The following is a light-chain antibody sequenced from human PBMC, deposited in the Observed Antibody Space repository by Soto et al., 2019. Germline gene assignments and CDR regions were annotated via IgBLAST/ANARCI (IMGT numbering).Light chain of an antibody. CDR1: SSNIGRNT. CDR2: GDN. V-gene: IGLV1-44*01. Sequence: QLVLTQPPSASGTPGQRVTMSCSGGSSNIGRNTVSWYQQLPGTAPKVLISGDNQRSSGVPDRFSGSKSGTSASLAISGLQSEDEADYYCAAWDDSLSGPVFGGGTKVTVL. J-gene: IGLJ2*01. CDR3: AAWDDSLSGPV.